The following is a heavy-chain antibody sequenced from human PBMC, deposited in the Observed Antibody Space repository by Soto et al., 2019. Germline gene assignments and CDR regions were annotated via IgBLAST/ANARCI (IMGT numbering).Heavy chain of an antibody. CDR1: GFTFSSYA. V-gene: IGHV3-23*01. Sequence: EVQLLESGGGLVQPGGSLRLSCAASGFTFSSYAMSWVRQAPGKGLEWVSAISGSGGSTYYADSVKGRFTISRDNSKNTLYLQMNSLRAEDTAVYYCAVDFWSCYPNLHYYGMDVWGQGTTVTVSS. CDR3: AVDFWSCYPNLHYYGMDV. J-gene: IGHJ6*02. D-gene: IGHD3-3*01. CDR2: ISGSGGST.